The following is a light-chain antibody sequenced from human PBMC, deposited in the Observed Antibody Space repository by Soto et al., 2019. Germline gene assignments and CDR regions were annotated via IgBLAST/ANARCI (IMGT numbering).Light chain of an antibody. CDR1: SSDVGSYNL. J-gene: IGLJ2*01. Sequence: QSALTQPASVSGSPGQSITISCTGTSSDVGSYNLVSWYQQHPGKAPKLMIYEGSKRPSGVSNRFSGSKSGNTASLTISGLQAEDEADYYCCSYAGSLVVFGGGTKVTVL. V-gene: IGLV2-23*01. CDR2: EGS. CDR3: CSYAGSLVV.